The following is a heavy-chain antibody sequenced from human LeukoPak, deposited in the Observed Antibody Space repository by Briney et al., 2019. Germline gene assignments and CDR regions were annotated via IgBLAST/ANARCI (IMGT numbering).Heavy chain of an antibody. CDR1: GFTFSSYA. D-gene: IGHD2-15*01. CDR3: AKDLLVGVIPYYFDY. CDR2: ISGSGDST. Sequence: GGSLRLSCAASGFTFSSYAMSWVRQAPGKGLEWVSTISGSGDSTYYADSVKGRFTISRDNSKNTLYLQMNSLRAEDTAVYYCAKDLLVGVIPYYFDYWGQGTLVTVSS. J-gene: IGHJ4*02. V-gene: IGHV3-23*01.